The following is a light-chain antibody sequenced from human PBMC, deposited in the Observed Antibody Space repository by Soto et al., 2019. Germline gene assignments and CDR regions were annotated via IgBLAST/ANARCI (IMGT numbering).Light chain of an antibody. CDR2: DVS. J-gene: IGLJ2*01. CDR3: ISYTSSSTRVV. CDR1: SSDVGGYNY. V-gene: IGLV2-14*01. Sequence: QSALTQPASVSGSPGQSITISCTGTSSDVGGYNYVSWYQQHPGKAPQLMIYDVSNRPSGVSNRFSGSKSGNTASLTISGLQAEDEADYYCISYTSSSTRVVFGGGTKLTVL.